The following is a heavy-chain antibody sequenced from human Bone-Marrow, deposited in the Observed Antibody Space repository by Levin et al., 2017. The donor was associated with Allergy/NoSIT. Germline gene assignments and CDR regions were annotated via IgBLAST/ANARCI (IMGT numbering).Heavy chain of an antibody. J-gene: IGHJ4*02. D-gene: IGHD6-13*01. CDR3: ARVHSSRWNGTGDY. CDR1: GYTFTSYA. V-gene: IGHV1-3*01. CDR2: INAGNGNT. Sequence: ASVKVSCKASGYTFTSYAMHWVRQAPGQRLEWMGWINAGNGNTKYSQKFHGRVTITRDTPASPAYMELSSLRSEDTAVYYCARVHSSRWNGTGDYWGQGTLVTVSS.